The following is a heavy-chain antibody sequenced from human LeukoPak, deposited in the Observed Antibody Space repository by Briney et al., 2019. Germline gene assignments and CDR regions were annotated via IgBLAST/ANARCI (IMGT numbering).Heavy chain of an antibody. V-gene: IGHV1-8*02. D-gene: IGHD2-2*01. Sequence: ASVKVSCKASGYTFTSYYMHWVRQAPGQGLEWMGWMNPNSGNTGYAQKFQGRVTMTRNTSISTAYMELSSLRSEDTAVYYCARGVVPAAIPIDYWGQGTLVTVSS. J-gene: IGHJ4*02. CDR2: MNPNSGNT. CDR1: GYTFTSYY. CDR3: ARGVVPAAIPIDY.